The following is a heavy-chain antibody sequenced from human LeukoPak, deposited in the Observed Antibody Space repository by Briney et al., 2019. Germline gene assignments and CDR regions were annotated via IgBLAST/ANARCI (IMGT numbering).Heavy chain of an antibody. V-gene: IGHV3-9*01. CDR3: AKALYYDSSGPYFDY. Sequence: GGSLRLSCAASGFTFDDYAMHWVRQAPGKGLEWVSGISWNSGSIGYADSVKGRFTISRDNAKNSLYLQMNSLRAEDTALYYCAKALYYDSSGPYFDYWGQGTLVTVSS. D-gene: IGHD3-22*01. J-gene: IGHJ4*02. CDR2: ISWNSGSI. CDR1: GFTFDDYA.